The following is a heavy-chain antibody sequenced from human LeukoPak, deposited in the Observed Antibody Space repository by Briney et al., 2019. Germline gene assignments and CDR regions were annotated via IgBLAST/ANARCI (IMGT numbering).Heavy chain of an antibody. CDR1: ALTFSGSA. V-gene: IGHV3-73*01. CDR3: TSLITMVRGVIGLLNVN. J-gene: IGHJ4*02. D-gene: IGHD3-10*01. Sequence: PGGPLRLSCAASALTFSGSAIHWVPQASGKWLECVVRIRSKANSYATAFAASVKGRFTISRDESKNTAYLQMNSLKTEDTAVYYCTSLITMVRGVIGLLNVNWGQGTLVTVSS. CDR2: IRSKANSYAT.